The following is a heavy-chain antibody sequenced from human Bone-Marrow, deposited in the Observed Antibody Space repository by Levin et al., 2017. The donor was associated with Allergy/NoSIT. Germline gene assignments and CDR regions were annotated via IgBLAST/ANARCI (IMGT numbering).Heavy chain of an antibody. CDR1: GGSISSPNSY. CDR3: VRQLRRPGPAEVVWYFDI. Sequence: PSETLSLTCDVSGGSISSPNSYWAWIRQPPGKGLEWIGGVYYGGSAYYNPSLRNRVTISVDTSKNQFSLTLNSVTAADTNVYYCVRQLRRPGPAEVVWYFDIWGRGTLVTVSS. CDR2: VYYGGSA. D-gene: IGHD2-15*01. V-gene: IGHV4-39*01. J-gene: IGHJ2*01.